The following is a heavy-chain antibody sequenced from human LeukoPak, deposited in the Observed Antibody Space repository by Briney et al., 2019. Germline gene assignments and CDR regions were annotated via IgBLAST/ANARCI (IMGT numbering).Heavy chain of an antibody. Sequence: ASVKVSCKASGYTFTSYDINWVRQATGQGHEWLGWMNPNSGNTGCAQKFQGRVTITRNTSISTAYMELSSLRSEDMAVYYCARGRGYDFWSGFLLWDYWGQGTLVTVSS. CDR2: MNPNSGNT. CDR3: ARGRGYDFWSGFLLWDY. J-gene: IGHJ4*02. CDR1: GYTFTSYD. D-gene: IGHD3-3*01. V-gene: IGHV1-8*03.